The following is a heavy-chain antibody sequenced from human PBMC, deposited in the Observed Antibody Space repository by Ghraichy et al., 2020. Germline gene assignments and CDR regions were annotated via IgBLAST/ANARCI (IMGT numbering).Heavy chain of an antibody. D-gene: IGHD6-6*01. V-gene: IGHV3-48*03. CDR3: AREPIDPRPSRPLDY. J-gene: IGHJ4*02. CDR2: ISGSGNII. Sequence: GGSLRLSCAASGFIFSSYEMNWIRQAPGKGLEWVSYISGSGNIIFYADSVKGRFAISRDNAKSSLYLQMNSLRAEDTAVYYCAREPIDPRPSRPLDYWGQGPLVTVSS. CDR1: GFIFSSYE.